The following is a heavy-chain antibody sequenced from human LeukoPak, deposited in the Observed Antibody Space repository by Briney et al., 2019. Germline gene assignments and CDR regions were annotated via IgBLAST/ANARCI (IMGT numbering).Heavy chain of an antibody. J-gene: IGHJ6*02. D-gene: IGHD3-10*01. V-gene: IGHV4-30-4*01. Sequence: TLSLTCTVSGGSISSGDYYWSWIRQPPGKGLEWIGYIYYSGSTYYNPSLKSRVTTSVDTSKNQFSLKLSSVTAADTAVYYCARYYYGSGRGTYGMDVWGQGTTVTVSS. CDR2: IYYSGST. CDR3: ARYYYGSGRGTYGMDV. CDR1: GGSISSGDYY.